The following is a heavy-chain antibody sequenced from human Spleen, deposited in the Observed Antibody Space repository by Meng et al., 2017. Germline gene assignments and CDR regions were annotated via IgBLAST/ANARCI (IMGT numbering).Heavy chain of an antibody. CDR3: ARGPTTMAHDFDY. D-gene: IGHD4-11*01. Sequence: SETLSLTCTVSDYSITSGYYWGWIRQPPGKGLEWIGSIYHSGTTYYSPSLKSRVSISVDTSKNQFSLKLSSVTAADTAVYYCARGPTTMAHDFDYWGQGTLVTVSS. CDR1: DYSITSGYY. CDR2: IYHSGTT. V-gene: IGHV4-38-2*02. J-gene: IGHJ4*02.